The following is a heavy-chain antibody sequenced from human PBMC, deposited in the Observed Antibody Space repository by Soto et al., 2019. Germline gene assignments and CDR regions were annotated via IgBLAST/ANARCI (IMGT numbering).Heavy chain of an antibody. D-gene: IGHD6-6*01. J-gene: IGHJ6*02. Sequence: PGGSLRLSCAASGFTFSSYSMNWVRQAPGKGLEWVSSISSSSSYIYYADSVKGRFTISRDNAKNSLYLQMNSLRAEDTAVYYRAREQAARPGYYYYGMDVWGQGTTVTVSS. CDR2: ISSSSSYI. V-gene: IGHV3-21*01. CDR1: GFTFSSYS. CDR3: AREQAARPGYYYYGMDV.